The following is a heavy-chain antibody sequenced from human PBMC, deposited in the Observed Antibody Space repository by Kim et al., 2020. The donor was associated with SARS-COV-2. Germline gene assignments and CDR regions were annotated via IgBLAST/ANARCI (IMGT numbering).Heavy chain of an antibody. V-gene: IGHV3-33*06. CDR2: NK. J-gene: IGHJ4*02. Sequence: NKKYADSVRGRFTISRDNSDNTVFLQVNTLRAEDTAFYYCGKDDYGTLDYWGQGTLVTVSS. CDR3: GKDDYGTLDY. D-gene: IGHD3-10*01.